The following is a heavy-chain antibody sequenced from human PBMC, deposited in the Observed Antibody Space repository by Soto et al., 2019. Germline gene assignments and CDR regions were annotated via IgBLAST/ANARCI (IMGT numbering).Heavy chain of an antibody. D-gene: IGHD2-2*03. Sequence: QLQLQESGPGLVKPSETLSLTCTVSGGSISSSSYYWGWIRQPPGKGLEWIGSIYYSGSTYYNPSLKSRVTISVDTSKNHFSLKLSSVTAADTAVYYCARHGYCSSTSCYGDYYYYMDVWGKGTTVTVSS. CDR1: GGSISSSSYY. CDR3: ARHGYCSSTSCYGDYYYYMDV. J-gene: IGHJ6*03. V-gene: IGHV4-39*01. CDR2: IYYSGST.